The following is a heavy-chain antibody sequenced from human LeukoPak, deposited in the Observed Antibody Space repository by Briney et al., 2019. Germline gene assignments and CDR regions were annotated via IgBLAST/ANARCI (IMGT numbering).Heavy chain of an antibody. Sequence: PGRSLRLSCAASGFTFSSYAMHWVRQAPGKGLEWVAVISYDGSNKYYADSVKGRFTISRDNSKNTLYLQMNSLRAEDTAVYYCARDSRYFDWLSPQINYYYGMDVWGQGTTVTVSS. D-gene: IGHD3-9*01. CDR1: GFTFSSYA. CDR3: ARDSRYFDWLSPQINYYYGMDV. V-gene: IGHV3-30-3*01. CDR2: ISYDGSNK. J-gene: IGHJ6*02.